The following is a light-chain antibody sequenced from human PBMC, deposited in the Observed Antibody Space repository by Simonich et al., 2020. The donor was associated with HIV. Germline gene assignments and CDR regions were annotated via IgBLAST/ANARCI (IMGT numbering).Light chain of an antibody. CDR3: MQALQTPFT. Sequence: DIVMTQSPLSLPVTPGEPASISCRSSQSLLSSNGFNYLDWYLQKPGQSPQLLIDLGSNRASGVPDRFSGSGSGTDFTLKISRVEAEDVGVYYCMQALQTPFTFGPGTKVDIK. J-gene: IGKJ3*01. CDR2: LGS. CDR1: QSLLSSNGFNY. V-gene: IGKV2-28*01.